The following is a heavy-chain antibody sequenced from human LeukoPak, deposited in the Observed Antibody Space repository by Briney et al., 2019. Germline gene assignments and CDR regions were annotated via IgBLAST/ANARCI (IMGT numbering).Heavy chain of an antibody. D-gene: IGHD2-2*01. CDR3: ARVDIVVVPSASFDY. Sequence: SETLSLTCTVSGGSISSRNYYWGWIRQPPGKGLEWIGSIYYSGITYYNPSLKSRVTISVDTSKNQFSLKLSSVTAADTAVYYCARVDIVVVPSASFDYWGKGTLVTVSS. CDR2: IYYSGIT. V-gene: IGHV4-39*01. J-gene: IGHJ4*02. CDR1: GGSISSRNYY.